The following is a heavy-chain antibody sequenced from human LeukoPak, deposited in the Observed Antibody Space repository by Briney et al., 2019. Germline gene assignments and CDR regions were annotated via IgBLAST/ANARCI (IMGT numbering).Heavy chain of an antibody. V-gene: IGHV4-30-4*01. CDR3: ARAITRYDSSAKTLNWFDP. D-gene: IGHD3-22*01. CDR1: GGSISSGDYY. Sequence: SETLSLTCTVSGGSISSGDYYWSWIRQPPGKGLEWIGYIYYSGSTYYNPSLMSRVTISVDTSKNQFSLKLTSVTAADTAVYYCARAITRYDSSAKTLNWFDPWGQGALVTVSS. CDR2: IYYSGST. J-gene: IGHJ5*02.